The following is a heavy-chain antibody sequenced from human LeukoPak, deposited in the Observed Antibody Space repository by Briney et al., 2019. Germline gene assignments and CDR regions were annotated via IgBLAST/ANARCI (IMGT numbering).Heavy chain of an antibody. CDR3: ARGGYCSGGNCFGNDF. CDR2: IRNKAKRYAT. D-gene: IGHD2-15*01. CDR1: GFTFSDHH. J-gene: IGHJ4*02. V-gene: IGHV3-72*01. Sequence: PGGSLRLSCAASGFTFSDHHMDWVRQAPGRGLEWVGRIRNKAKRYATDYAASVKGRFTISRDDSKNSLYLQMDGLKTEDTAVYCCARGGYCSGGNCFGNDFWGQGTLVTVSS.